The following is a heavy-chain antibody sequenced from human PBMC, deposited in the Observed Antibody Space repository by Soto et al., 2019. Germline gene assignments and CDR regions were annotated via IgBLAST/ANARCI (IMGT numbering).Heavy chain of an antibody. D-gene: IGHD1-20*01. J-gene: IGHJ5*02. CDR1: GFTLTSSA. Sequence: ASVKVSCKASGFTLTSSAVQWVRQARGQGLEWIGWIGVYNGKTNYAQKLQERVTMTTDTSTSTAYMELRSLRSDDTAVYYCARGITVNWFDPWGQGTLVTVSS. V-gene: IGHV1-18*01. CDR2: IGVYNGKT. CDR3: ARGITVNWFDP.